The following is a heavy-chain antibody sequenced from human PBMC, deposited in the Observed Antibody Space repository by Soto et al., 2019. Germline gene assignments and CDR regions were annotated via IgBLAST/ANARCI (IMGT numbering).Heavy chain of an antibody. CDR2: IYYSGST. CDR3: ARWVPAAMVSFDY. V-gene: IGHV4-39*01. D-gene: IGHD2-2*01. Sequence: SETLSLTCTVSGGSISSSSYYWGWIRQPPGKGLEWIGSIYYSGSTYYNPSLKSRVTISVDTSKNQFSLKLSSVTAADTAVYYCARWVPAAMVSFDYWGQGTLVTVSS. CDR1: GGSISSSSYY. J-gene: IGHJ4*02.